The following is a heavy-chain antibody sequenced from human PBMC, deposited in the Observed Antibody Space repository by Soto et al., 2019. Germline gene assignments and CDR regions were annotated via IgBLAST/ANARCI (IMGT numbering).Heavy chain of an antibody. CDR1: STFGDYA. V-gene: IGHV3-49*03. J-gene: IGHJ6*02. D-gene: IGHD3-3*01. CDR2: IRSKAYGGTT. Sequence: STFGDYAMSWFRQAPGKGLEWVGFIRSKAYGGTTEYAASVKGRFTISRDDSKSIAYLQMNSLKTEDTAVYYCTRVGVGPAFTIFGVVTSYYYGMDVWGQGTTVTVSS. CDR3: TRVGVGPAFTIFGVVTSYYYGMDV.